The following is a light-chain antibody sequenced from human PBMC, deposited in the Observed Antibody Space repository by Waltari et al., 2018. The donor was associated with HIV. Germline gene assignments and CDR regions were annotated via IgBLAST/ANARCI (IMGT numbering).Light chain of an antibody. CDR2: WAS. CDR1: HSVFYTPNAKNY. J-gene: IGKJ1*01. CDR3: QQYYSPPPT. Sequence: DVVMTQSPDALAVSLGERDTINCKATHSVFYTPNAKNYIAWYQQRPGQAPKLLIYWASTREFGVSARFSGSGSGTNVTLTITSLQAEDVAVYYCQQYYSPPPTFGQGTKVEIK. V-gene: IGKV4-1*01.